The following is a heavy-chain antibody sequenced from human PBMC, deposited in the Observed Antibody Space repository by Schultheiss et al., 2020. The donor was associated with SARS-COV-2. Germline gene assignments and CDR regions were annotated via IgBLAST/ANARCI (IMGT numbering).Heavy chain of an antibody. CDR2: IYTSGNT. V-gene: IGHV4-4*07. J-gene: IGHJ6*02. CDR1: GGSISSYY. Sequence: SETLSLTCTVSGGSISSYYWSWIRQPAGKGLEWIGRIYTSGNTNYNPSLKSRVTMSVDTSKNQFSLKLSSVTAEDTAVYYCAKGRHTAMSPGMDVWGQGTTVTVSS. CDR3: AKGRHTAMSPGMDV. D-gene: IGHD5-18*01.